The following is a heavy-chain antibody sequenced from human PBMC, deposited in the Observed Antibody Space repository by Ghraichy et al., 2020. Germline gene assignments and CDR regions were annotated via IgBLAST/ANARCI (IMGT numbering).Heavy chain of an antibody. CDR2: INHSGST. CDR3: AGYYDFWSGYYSGLIGYGMDV. D-gene: IGHD3-3*01. CDR1: GGSFSGYY. J-gene: IGHJ6*02. Sequence: SQTLSLTCAVYGGSFSGYYWSWIRQPPGKGLEWIGEINHSGSTNYNPSLKSRVTISVDTSKNQFSLKLSSVTAADTAVYYCAGYYDFWSGYYSGLIGYGMDVWGQGTTVTVSS. V-gene: IGHV4-34*01.